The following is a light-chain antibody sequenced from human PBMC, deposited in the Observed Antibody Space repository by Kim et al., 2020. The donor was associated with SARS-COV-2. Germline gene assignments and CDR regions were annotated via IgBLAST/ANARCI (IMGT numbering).Light chain of an antibody. J-gene: IGKJ4*01. Sequence: EIVLTQSPATLSLSPGERATLSCRASQGVSSYLAWYQQKPGQAPRLLIYDASNRATGIPARFSGSGPGTDFTLTISSLEPEDFAVYYCQQRSNWHVAFGGGTKLEI. CDR3: QQRSNWHVA. CDR1: QGVSSY. CDR2: DAS. V-gene: IGKV3D-11*01.